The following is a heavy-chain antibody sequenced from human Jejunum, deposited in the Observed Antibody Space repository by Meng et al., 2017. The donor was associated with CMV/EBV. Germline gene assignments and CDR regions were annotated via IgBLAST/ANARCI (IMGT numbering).Heavy chain of an antibody. CDR1: RYPLTADF. CDR3: VTYSGSSRWFGP. V-gene: IGHV1-2*02. J-gene: IGHJ5*02. CDR2: INSNSGAT. Sequence: ASRYPLTADFMFWVRQAPGQGLEWMGWINSNSGATNYAQKFQGRVTMTRDTSISTVYMDLSSLRSDDTAVYYCVTYSGSSRWFGPWGQGTLVTVSS. D-gene: IGHD1-26*01.